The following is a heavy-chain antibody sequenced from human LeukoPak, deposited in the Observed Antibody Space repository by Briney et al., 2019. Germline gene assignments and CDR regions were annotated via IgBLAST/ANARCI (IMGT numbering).Heavy chain of an antibody. CDR2: ISAYNGNT. Sequence: ASVKVSCKASGYTFTSYGISWVRQAPGQGLEWMGWISAYNGNTNYAQKFQGRVTMTRDTSTSTVYMELSSLRSEDTAVYYCARDTDSSIPGAFDIWGQGTMVTVSS. D-gene: IGHD6-13*01. CDR3: ARDTDSSIPGAFDI. J-gene: IGHJ3*02. CDR1: GYTFTSYG. V-gene: IGHV1-18*01.